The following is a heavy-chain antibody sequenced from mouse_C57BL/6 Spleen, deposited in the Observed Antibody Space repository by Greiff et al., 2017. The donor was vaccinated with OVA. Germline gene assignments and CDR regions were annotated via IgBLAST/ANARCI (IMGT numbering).Heavy chain of an antibody. CDR2: IDPSDSYT. D-gene: IGHD4-1*01. J-gene: IGHJ2*01. CDR3: ARIGNWDDY. V-gene: IGHV1-59*01. CDR1: GYTFTSYW. Sequence: QVQLQQPGAELVRPGTSVKLSCKASGYTFTSYWMHWVKQRPGQGLEWIGVIDPSDSYTNYNQKFKGKATLTVDTSSSTAYMQLSSLTSEDSAVYYCARIGNWDDYWGQGTTLTVSS.